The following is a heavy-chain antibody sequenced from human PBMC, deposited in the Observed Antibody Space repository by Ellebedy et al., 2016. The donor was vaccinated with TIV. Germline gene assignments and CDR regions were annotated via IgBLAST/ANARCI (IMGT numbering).Heavy chain of an antibody. CDR3: AKELVSRDSLSFDY. CDR1: GFSFSTYA. CDR2: IGPRSEYK. J-gene: IGHJ4*02. D-gene: IGHD3-9*01. Sequence: GESLKISCAASGFSFSTYAMAWVRPAPLKVLEWLSAIGPRSEYKFYTDSVKGRFSISRDNSKNTLWLQMYSLRAEDTAVYYCAKELVSRDSLSFDYWGQGTQVTVTS. V-gene: IGHV3-23*01.